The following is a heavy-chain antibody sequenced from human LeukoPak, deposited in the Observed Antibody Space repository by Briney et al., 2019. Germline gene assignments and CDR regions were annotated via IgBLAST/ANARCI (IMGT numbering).Heavy chain of an antibody. CDR2: IKQDGSDK. V-gene: IGHV3-7*01. CDR1: GFTFNSYW. J-gene: IGHJ4*02. Sequence: GGSLRLSCAASGFTFNSYWMSWVRHVPGKGLEWVANIKQDGSDKYYVDSVKGRFTVSRDNAENSLYLQMNSLRAEDTAVYYCARDTYYGSGTPDGDFDYWGQGTLVTVSS. CDR3: ARDTYYGSGTPDGDFDY. D-gene: IGHD3-10*01.